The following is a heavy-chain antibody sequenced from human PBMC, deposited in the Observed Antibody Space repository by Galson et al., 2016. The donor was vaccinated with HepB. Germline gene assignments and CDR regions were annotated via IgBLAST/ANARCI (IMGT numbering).Heavy chain of an antibody. J-gene: IGHJ3*02. V-gene: IGHV3-23*01. CDR1: GFTFSSYA. Sequence: SLRLSCAASGFTFSSYAMSWVRQAPGKGLEWVSAIRGSGGSTYYADSVKGRFTISRDKSKNTLFLNMISLRAEDTASYYCASHLGGSSLDPVDIWGRGTMVTVSS. CDR3: ASHLGGSSLDPVDI. CDR2: IRGSGGST. D-gene: IGHD3-16*01.